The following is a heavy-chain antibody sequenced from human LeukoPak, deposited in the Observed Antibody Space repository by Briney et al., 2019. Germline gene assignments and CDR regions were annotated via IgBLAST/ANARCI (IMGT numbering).Heavy chain of an antibody. CDR1: GYTFTSYG. V-gene: IGHV1-8*02. J-gene: IGHJ5*02. CDR2: MNPNSGNT. Sequence: ASVKVSCKASGYTFTSYGINWVRQATGQGLEWMGWMNPNSGNTGYAQKFQGRVTMTRNTSISTAYMELSSLRSEDTAVYYCARRPLGYDFWSGRNWFDPWGQGTLVTVSS. CDR3: ARRPLGYDFWSGRNWFDP. D-gene: IGHD3-3*01.